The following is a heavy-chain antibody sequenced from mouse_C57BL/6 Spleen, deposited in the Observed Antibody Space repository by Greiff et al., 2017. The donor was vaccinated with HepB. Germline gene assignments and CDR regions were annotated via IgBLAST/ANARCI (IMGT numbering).Heavy chain of an antibody. J-gene: IGHJ2*01. CDR3: ARGGLWTGTDY. Sequence: EVQVVESGGGLVKPGGSLKLSCAASGFTFSSYTMSWVRQTPEKRLEWVATISGGGGNTYYPDSVKGRFTISRDNAKNTLYLQMSSLRSEDTALYYCARGGLWTGTDYWGQGTTLTVSS. V-gene: IGHV5-9*01. CDR2: ISGGGGNT. CDR1: GFTFSSYT. D-gene: IGHD4-1*01.